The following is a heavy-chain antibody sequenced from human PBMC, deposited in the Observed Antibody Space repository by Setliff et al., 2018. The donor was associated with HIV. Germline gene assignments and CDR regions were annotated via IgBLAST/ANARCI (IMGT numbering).Heavy chain of an antibody. CDR3: ARDCRVGWVFTYGMDV. J-gene: IGHJ6*02. V-gene: IGHV3-20*04. CDR2: ISWSGGGT. Sequence: GGSLRLSCAASGFTFEDYGMSWVRQVPGKGLEWVSGISWSGGGTGYADSVKGRFTISRDNSKNTLFLQMNSLRPEDTAVYYCARDCRVGWVFTYGMDVWGQGTLVTVSS. D-gene: IGHD6-13*01. CDR1: GFTFEDYG.